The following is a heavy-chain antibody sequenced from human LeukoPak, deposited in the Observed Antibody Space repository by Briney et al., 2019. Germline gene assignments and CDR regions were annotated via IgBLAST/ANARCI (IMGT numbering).Heavy chain of an antibody. D-gene: IGHD3-9*01. V-gene: IGHV1-2*02. CDR2: INPNHGDT. J-gene: IGHJ4*02. Sequence: GESLKVYRKASGYTFTGYYMHWVRQAPGEGLEWMGWINPNHGDTNYAQKFQDRVSMTRDTSISTAYMHLSRLRSADTAVYYCARSPHILTGENFDYWGQGTLLTVSS. CDR1: GYTFTGYY. CDR3: ARSPHILTGENFDY.